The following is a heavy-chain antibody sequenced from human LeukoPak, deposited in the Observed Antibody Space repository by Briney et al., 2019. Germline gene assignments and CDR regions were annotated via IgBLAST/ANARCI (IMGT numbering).Heavy chain of an antibody. Sequence: PGGSLRLSCVASGFTVSSNYMNWVRQAPGKGLEWVSALYSGGSAKYAESVKGRFTISRDNSENTLYLQMNSLRVEDTAMYYCARDPPRGFGNAFDIWGQGTMVTVSP. D-gene: IGHD2-15*01. CDR3: ARDPPRGFGNAFDI. V-gene: IGHV3-53*01. CDR2: LYSGGSA. J-gene: IGHJ3*02. CDR1: GFTVSSNY.